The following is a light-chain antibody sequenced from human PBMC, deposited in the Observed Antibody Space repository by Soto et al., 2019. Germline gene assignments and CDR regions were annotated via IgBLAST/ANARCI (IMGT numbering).Light chain of an antibody. CDR2: GAS. Sequence: EIVMTQSPATLSVCIGGRATVSCRASQSISDTLAWYQQKPGQAPKRLIQGASTRAPGFPARFSGSGSGPDFTLTISSLQSEDFAVYYCQQYDNWPWTFGQGTKVDI. J-gene: IGKJ1*01. CDR1: QSISDT. CDR3: QQYDNWPWT. V-gene: IGKV3-15*01.